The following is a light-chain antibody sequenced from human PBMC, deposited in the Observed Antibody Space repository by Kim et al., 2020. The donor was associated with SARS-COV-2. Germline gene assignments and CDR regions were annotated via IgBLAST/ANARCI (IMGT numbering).Light chain of an antibody. V-gene: IGLV2-14*01. CDR3: SSYTSSSTWV. J-gene: IGLJ1*01. CDR1: SSDVGSYNY. Sequence: QSALTQPASVSGSPGQSITISCTGTSSDVGSYNYVSWYQQHPGKAPKLMIYDVSKRPSGVSNRFSGSKSGNTASLTISGLQAEVEADYYCSSYTSSSTWVFGTGTKVTVL. CDR2: DVS.